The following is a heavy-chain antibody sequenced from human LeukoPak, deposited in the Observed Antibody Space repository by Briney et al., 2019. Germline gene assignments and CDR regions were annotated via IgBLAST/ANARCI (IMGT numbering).Heavy chain of an antibody. CDR1: GYTFTNYY. CDR2: INPGGGNT. V-gene: IGHV1-46*01. CDR3: AIQKNGYCSSTSCYEDLDY. J-gene: IGHJ4*02. D-gene: IGHD2-2*03. Sequence: ASVKVSCKASGYTFTNYYMHWVRQAPGQGLEWMGLINPGGGNTNYAQNFQGRVTMTRDTSTSTVYMELSSLRSEDTAVYYCAIQKNGYCSSTSCYEDLDYWGQGTLVTVST.